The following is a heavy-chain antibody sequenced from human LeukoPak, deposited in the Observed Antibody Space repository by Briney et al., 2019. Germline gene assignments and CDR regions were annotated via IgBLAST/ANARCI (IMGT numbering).Heavy chain of an antibody. CDR3: ALYDILTGSFDY. Sequence: GASVKVSCKASGYTFTSYDINWVRQATGQGLEWMGWMNPNSGNTGYAQKLQGRVTMTRNTSISTAYMELSSLRSEDTAVYYCALYDILTGSFDYWGQGTLVTVSS. V-gene: IGHV1-8*01. D-gene: IGHD3-9*01. J-gene: IGHJ4*02. CDR1: GYTFTSYD. CDR2: MNPNSGNT.